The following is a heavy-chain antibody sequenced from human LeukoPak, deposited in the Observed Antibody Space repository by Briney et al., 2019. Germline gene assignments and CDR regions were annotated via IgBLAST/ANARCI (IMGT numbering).Heavy chain of an antibody. Sequence: GGSLRLSCAASGFSFSDYWMSWVRQAPGKGLEWVANIKEDGAEKYYVESVKGRFTIFRDNAKHSLHLQMNSLRVEDTAVYYCASGMTEFDYWGQGTLVTVSS. J-gene: IGHJ4*02. CDR1: GFSFSDYW. V-gene: IGHV3-7*01. CDR3: ASGMTEFDY. CDR2: IKEDGAEK.